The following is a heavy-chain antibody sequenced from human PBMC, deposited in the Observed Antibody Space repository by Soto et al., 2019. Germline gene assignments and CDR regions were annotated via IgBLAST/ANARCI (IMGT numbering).Heavy chain of an antibody. V-gene: IGHV3-11*06. CDR2: ISSSSSYT. CDR3: ARSGSYYLDAFDI. D-gene: IGHD3-10*01. J-gene: IGHJ3*02. Sequence: GALRRSCAASGFTCSDYYMSWIRQAPGKGLEWVSYISSSSSYTNYADSVKGRFTISRDNAKNSLYLQMNSLRAEDTAVYYCARSGSYYLDAFDIWGQGTMVTVSS. CDR1: GFTCSDYY.